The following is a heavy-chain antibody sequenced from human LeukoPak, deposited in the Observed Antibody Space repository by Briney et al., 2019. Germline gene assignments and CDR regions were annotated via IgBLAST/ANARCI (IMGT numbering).Heavy chain of an antibody. CDR2: QDGNNK. D-gene: IGHD5-12*01. V-gene: IGHV3-30-3*01. CDR1: GFTFSSYT. CDR3: ARDDRGYSGYHFDH. J-gene: IGHJ4*02. Sequence: GGSLRLSCAASGFTFSSYTFHWVRQAPGKGLEWVAVQDGNNKYYTDTVKGRFTISRDNSKNTLYLQMNSLRAEDTAVYYCARDDRGYSGYHFDHWGQGTLVTVSS.